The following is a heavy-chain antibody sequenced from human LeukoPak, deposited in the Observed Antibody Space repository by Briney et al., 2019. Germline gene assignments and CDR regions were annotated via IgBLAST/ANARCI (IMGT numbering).Heavy chain of an antibody. CDR2: ISYDGSNK. CDR1: GFTFSSYA. J-gene: IGHJ6*03. CDR3: ARDGDTVLTRGYYYYMDV. Sequence: PGGSLRLSCAASGFTFSSYAMHWVRQAPGKGLEWVAVISYDGSNKYYADSVKGRFTISRDNSKNTLYLQMNSLRAEDTAVYYCARDGDTVLTRGYYYYMDVWGKGTTVTVSS. V-gene: IGHV3-30*04. D-gene: IGHD4-23*01.